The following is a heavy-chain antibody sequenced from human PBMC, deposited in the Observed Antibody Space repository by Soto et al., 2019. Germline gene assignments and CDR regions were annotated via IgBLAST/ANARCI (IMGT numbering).Heavy chain of an antibody. V-gene: IGHV4-39*01. D-gene: IGHD1-7*01. CDR2: IDYTGKT. CDR3: AVEGNYHGEGWFDP. J-gene: IGHJ5*02. CDR1: GDSISSSSYY. Sequence: QLQLQESGPGLVKPSETLSLTCTVSGDSISSSSYYWGWIRQPSGKGLEWIGSIDYTGKTYYNPSLKTRGTISVDTTKKQFSLRLSSVTADDTAVDYFAVEGNYHGEGWFDPWGQRTLVTVSS.